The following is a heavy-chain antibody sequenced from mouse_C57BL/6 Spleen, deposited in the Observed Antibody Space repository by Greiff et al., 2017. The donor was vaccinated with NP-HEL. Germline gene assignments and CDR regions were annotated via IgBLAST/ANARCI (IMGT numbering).Heavy chain of an antibody. V-gene: IGHV1-80*01. CDR1: GYAFSSYW. Sequence: QVQLQQSGAELVKPGASVKISCKASGYAFSSYWMNWVKQRPGKGLEWIGQIYPGDGDPNYNGKFKGKATLPADKSSSTAYMQLSSLTSEDSAVYFCARKGAQNSTIPGYFDVWGTGTTVTVSS. CDR3: ARKGAQNSTIPGYFDV. D-gene: IGHD2-1*01. J-gene: IGHJ1*03. CDR2: IYPGDGDP.